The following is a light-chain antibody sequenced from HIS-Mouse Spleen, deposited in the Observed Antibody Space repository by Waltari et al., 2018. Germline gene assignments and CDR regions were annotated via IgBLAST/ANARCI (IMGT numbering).Light chain of an antibody. CDR2: STK. CDR1: SPTIGSTP. J-gene: IGLJ2*01. V-gene: IGLV1-44*01. Sequence: QSVLTQPPSAYGTPGQRVTISCSARSPTIGSTPVKWYQQRPGTAPNLLSYSTKQLPAGVPDRFSGSKSGTSASLAISGLQSEDEADYYCAAWDDSLNGVVFGGGTKLTVL. CDR3: AAWDDSLNGVV.